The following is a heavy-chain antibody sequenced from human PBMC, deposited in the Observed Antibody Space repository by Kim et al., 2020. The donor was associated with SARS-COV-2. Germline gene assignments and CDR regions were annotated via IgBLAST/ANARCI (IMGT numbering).Heavy chain of an antibody. Sequence: AHSVKCRFTISRDNSKNTLNMQMNSRGAEDTAVYYCARDRAGNYYYGMDVWGQGTTVTVSS. CDR3: ARDRAGNYYYGMDV. D-gene: IGHD6-13*01. V-gene: IGHV3-30*01. J-gene: IGHJ6*02.